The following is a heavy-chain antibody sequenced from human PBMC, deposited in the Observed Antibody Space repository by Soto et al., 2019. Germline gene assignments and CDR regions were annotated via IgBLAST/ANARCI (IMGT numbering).Heavy chain of an antibody. D-gene: IGHD5-12*01. V-gene: IGHV4-31*03. CDR3: ASSSDGYNLYYLDY. Sequence: SETLSLTCTVSGGSISSGGYYWSWIRQHPGKGLEWIGYIYYSGSTYYNTSLKSRVTISVDTSKNQFSLKLSSVTAADTALYYCASSSDGYNLYYLDYWGQGTLVTSPQ. J-gene: IGHJ4*02. CDR2: IYYSGST. CDR1: GGSISSGGYY.